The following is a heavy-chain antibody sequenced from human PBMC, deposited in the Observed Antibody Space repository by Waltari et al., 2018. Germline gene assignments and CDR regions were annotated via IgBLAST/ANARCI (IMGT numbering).Heavy chain of an antibody. J-gene: IGHJ4*02. CDR3: AREIVGAPQRDPYFDY. Sequence: QVQLQQWGAGLLKPSETLSLTCAVYGGSFSGYYWSWIRQPPGKGLEWIGEINHSGSTNYNPSLKSRVTISVDTSKNQFSLKLSSVTAADTAVYYCAREIVGAPQRDPYFDYWGQGTLVTVSS. CDR1: GGSFSGYY. CDR2: INHSGST. V-gene: IGHV4-34*01. D-gene: IGHD1-26*01.